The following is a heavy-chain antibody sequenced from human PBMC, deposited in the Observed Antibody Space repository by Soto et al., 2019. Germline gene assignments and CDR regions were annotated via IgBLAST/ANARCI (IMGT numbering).Heavy chain of an antibody. J-gene: IGHJ4*02. CDR2: ISWNPDNI. CDR3: PRLQPTYYFDY. CDR1: GLSFDDYV. D-gene: IGHD4-4*01. V-gene: IGHV3-9*01. Sequence: GGSVRLAXAACGLSFDDYVMHWVRQAPGKGLEWVSGISWNPDNIDYADSVKGRFTISRDSAKNSLYLQMDSLRPEDPALYYCPRLQPTYYFDYWGQGTLVTVP.